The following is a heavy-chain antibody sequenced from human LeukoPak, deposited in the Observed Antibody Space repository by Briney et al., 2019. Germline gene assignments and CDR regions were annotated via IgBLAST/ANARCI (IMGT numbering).Heavy chain of an antibody. J-gene: IGHJ3*02. Sequence: ASVKVSCKASGGTFTGYYMHWVRQAPGQGLEWMGWINPNSGGTNYAQKFQGRVTMTRDTSISTAYMELSRLRSDDTAVYYCARAYGSGSSGDAFDIWGQGTMVTVSS. CDR1: GGTFTGYY. D-gene: IGHD3-10*01. CDR3: ARAYGSGSSGDAFDI. V-gene: IGHV1-2*02. CDR2: INPNSGGT.